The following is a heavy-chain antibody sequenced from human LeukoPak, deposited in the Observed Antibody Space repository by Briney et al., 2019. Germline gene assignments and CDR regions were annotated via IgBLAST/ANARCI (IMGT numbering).Heavy chain of an antibody. CDR2: INPNSGGT. CDR3: ARPGPPGITMVRGAFDY. D-gene: IGHD3-10*01. Sequence: ASVKVSCKASGYTFTGYYMHWVRQAHGQGLEWMGWINPNSGGTNYAQKFQGMVTMTRDTSISTAYMELSRLRSDDTAVYYCARPGPPGITMVRGAFDYWGQGTLVTVSS. CDR1: GYTFTGYY. J-gene: IGHJ4*02. V-gene: IGHV1-2*02.